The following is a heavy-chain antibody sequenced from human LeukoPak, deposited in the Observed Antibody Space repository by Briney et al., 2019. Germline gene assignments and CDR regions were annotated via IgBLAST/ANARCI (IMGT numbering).Heavy chain of an antibody. CDR3: ARVSMWAVGIDY. D-gene: IGHD6-19*01. CDR1: GFTFSSYS. CDR2: ISVGSSTI. Sequence: GGSLRLSCAASGFTFSSYSMNWVRQAPGKGLEWVSYISVGSSTIYYADSVKGRFTISRDNAKNSLYLQMNSLRAEDTAVYYCARVSMWAVGIDYWGQGALVTVSS. V-gene: IGHV3-48*04. J-gene: IGHJ4*02.